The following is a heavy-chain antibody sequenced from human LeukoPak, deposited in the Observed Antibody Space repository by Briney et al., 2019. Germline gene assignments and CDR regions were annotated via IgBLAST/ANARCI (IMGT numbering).Heavy chain of an antibody. CDR3: ASTSQELHASLFGY. CDR1: GGSISSYY. J-gene: IGHJ4*02. Sequence: SETLSLTCTVSGGSISSYYWSWIRQPPGKGLEWIGYIYYSGSTNYNPSLKSRVTISVDTSKNQFSLKLSSVTAADTAVYYCASTSQELHASLFGYWGQGTLVTVSS. V-gene: IGHV4-59*01. CDR2: IYYSGST. D-gene: IGHD4-11*01.